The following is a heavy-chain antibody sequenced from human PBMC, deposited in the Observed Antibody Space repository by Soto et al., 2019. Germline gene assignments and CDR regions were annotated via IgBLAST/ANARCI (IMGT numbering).Heavy chain of an antibody. J-gene: IGHJ4*02. CDR2: INHSGST. CDR3: ARGRFYDFWSGYHTTPQFDY. V-gene: IGHV4-34*01. CDR1: GGSLSGDY. D-gene: IGHD3-3*01. Sequence: SETLSLTCAVYGGSLSGDYWSWIRQPPGKGLEWIGEINHSGSTNYNPSLNSRVTISVDTSKNQFSLKLSSVTAADTAVYYCARGRFYDFWSGYHTTPQFDYWGQGPLVTVSS.